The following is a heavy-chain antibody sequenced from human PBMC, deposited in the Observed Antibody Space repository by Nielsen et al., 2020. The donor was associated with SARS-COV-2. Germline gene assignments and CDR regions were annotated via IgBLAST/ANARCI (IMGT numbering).Heavy chain of an antibody. CDR2: IDWDDDK. V-gene: IGHV2-70*11. CDR1: GFSLTNVRMG. J-gene: IGHJ4*02. D-gene: IGHD4-23*01. Sequence: SGPTLVKPTETLTLTCTVSGFSLTNVRMGVSWIRQPPGKALEWLARIDWDDDKYYSTSLKTRLTISKDTSKNQVVLTMTNMDPVDTATYYCARTYYGGNSAFFDYWGQGTLVTVSS. CDR3: ARTYYGGNSAFFDY.